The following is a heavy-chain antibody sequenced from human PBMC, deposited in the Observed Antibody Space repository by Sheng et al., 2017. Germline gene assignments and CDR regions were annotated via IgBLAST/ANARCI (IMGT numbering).Heavy chain of an antibody. J-gene: IGHJ4*02. V-gene: IGHV4-34*01. Sequence: QVQLQQWGAGLLKPSETLSLTCAVYGGSFSGYYWSWIRQPPGKGLEWIGEINHSGSTNYNPSLKSRVTISVDTSKNQFSLKLSSVTAADTAVYYCARGLFPQPPIAVAGTGERSPVDYWGQGTLVTVSS. D-gene: IGHD6-19*01. CDR2: INHSGST. CDR1: GGSFSGYY. CDR3: ARGLFPQPPIAVAGTGERSPVDY.